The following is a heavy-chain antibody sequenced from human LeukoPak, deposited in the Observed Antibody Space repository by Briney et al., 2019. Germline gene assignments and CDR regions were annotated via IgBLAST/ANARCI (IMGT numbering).Heavy chain of an antibody. CDR2: IYYSGST. V-gene: IGHV4-31*03. CDR3: ARESRLLWFGETKYNWFDP. Sequence: SETLSLTCTVSGGSISSGGYYWSWIRQHPGKGLEWIVCIYYSGSTYYNPSLKSRVTISVDTSKNQFSLKLSSVTAADTAVYYCARESRLLWFGETKYNWFDPWGQGTLVTVSS. J-gene: IGHJ5*02. D-gene: IGHD3-10*01. CDR1: GGSISSGGYY.